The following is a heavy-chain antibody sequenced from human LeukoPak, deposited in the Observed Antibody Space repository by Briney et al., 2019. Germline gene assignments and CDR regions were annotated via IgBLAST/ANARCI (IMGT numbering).Heavy chain of an antibody. CDR2: ISGSGGST. Sequence: GGSLRLSCAASGFTFSSYAMSWVRQAPGKGLEWVSAISGSGGSTYYADSVKGRFTISRDNSKNTLYLQMNSLRAEDMAVYYCARARDSSSWYRAFDIWGQGTMVTVSS. D-gene: IGHD6-13*01. CDR3: ARARDSSSWYRAFDI. V-gene: IGHV3-23*01. CDR1: GFTFSSYA. J-gene: IGHJ3*02.